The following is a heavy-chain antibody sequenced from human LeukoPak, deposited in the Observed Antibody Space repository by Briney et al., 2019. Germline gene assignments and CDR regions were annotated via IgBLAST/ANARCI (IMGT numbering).Heavy chain of an antibody. CDR3: VRWDCSTTSCYFHHVDY. CDR2: IKQDGSEK. D-gene: IGHD2-2*01. CDR1: GFTLSSYW. Sequence: PGGSLRLSCAASGFTLSSYWMGWVRQAPGKGLEWVANIKQDGSEKYYVDSVKGRFTISRDNARNSLYLQMSSLRAEDTAVYYCVRWDCSTTSCYFHHVDYWGQGTLATVSS. J-gene: IGHJ4*02. V-gene: IGHV3-7*01.